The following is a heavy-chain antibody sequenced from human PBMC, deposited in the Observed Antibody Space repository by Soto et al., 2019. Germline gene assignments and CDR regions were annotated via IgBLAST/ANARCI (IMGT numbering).Heavy chain of an antibody. CDR3: ARSQGSSTSLDIYYYYYYGMDV. J-gene: IGHJ6*02. Sequence: QVQLVQSGAEVKKPGSSVKVSCKASGGTFSSYAISWVRQAPGQGLEWMGGIIPISGTANYAQKFQGRVTITADEYTSTAYMELSRLRSEDTDVYYCARSQGSSTSLDIYYYYYYGMDVWGQGTTVTVSS. V-gene: IGHV1-69*01. CDR2: IIPISGTA. D-gene: IGHD2-2*01. CDR1: GGTFSSYA.